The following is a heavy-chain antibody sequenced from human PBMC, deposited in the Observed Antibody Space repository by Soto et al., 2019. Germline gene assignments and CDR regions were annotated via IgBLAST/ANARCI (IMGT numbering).Heavy chain of an antibody. Sequence: EVQLVESGGGLVQPGGSLRLSCAASGFTFNNFWMYWVRQTPEKGLVWVSGINSDGTTTIYADSVKGRFTISRDNAKNTLYLQMNSLKVEDTAIYYCVRYIRWGQGTLVTVSS. CDR3: VRYIR. CDR2: INSDGTTT. CDR1: GFTFNNFW. V-gene: IGHV3-74*01. J-gene: IGHJ4*02.